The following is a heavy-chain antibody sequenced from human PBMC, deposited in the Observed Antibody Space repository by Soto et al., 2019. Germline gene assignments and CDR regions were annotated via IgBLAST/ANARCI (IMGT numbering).Heavy chain of an antibody. V-gene: IGHV1-69*13. CDR3: ARDLDYYGSGSHYYYGMGV. J-gene: IGHJ6*02. D-gene: IGHD3-10*01. CDR2: IVPIYGTR. CDR1: GGTFSRHA. Sequence: GASVKVSCKASGGTFSRHAFSWVRQAPGQGLEWMGGIVPIYGTRGFAQKFQGRLTITADEPTRTAYMELSSLRSEDTAVYYCARDLDYYGSGSHYYYGMGVWGQGTTLTVSS.